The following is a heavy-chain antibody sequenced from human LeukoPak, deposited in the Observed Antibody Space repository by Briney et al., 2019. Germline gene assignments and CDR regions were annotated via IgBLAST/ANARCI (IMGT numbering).Heavy chain of an antibody. CDR3: ARDRIVVVTAMDEPDDAFDI. Sequence: GASVKVSCKASGYTFTSYGISWVRQAPGQGLEWMGIINPSGGSTSYAQKFQGRVTMTRDTSTSTVYMELSSLRSEDTAVYYCARDRIVVVTAMDEPDDAFDIWGQGTMVTVSS. V-gene: IGHV1-46*01. D-gene: IGHD2-21*02. CDR2: INPSGGST. J-gene: IGHJ3*02. CDR1: GYTFTSYG.